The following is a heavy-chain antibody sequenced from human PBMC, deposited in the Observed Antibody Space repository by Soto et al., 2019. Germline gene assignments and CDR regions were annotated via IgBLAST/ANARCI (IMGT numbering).Heavy chain of an antibody. CDR1: GFTFSNYW. J-gene: IGHJ6*02. Sequence: EVQLVESGGGLVQPGGSLRLSCAASGFTFSNYWMYWVRQAPGKGRVWVSRVNNDGTDTTHADSVKGRFTISRDDAENTLYLQMNRLRAEDTAVYYCASGGLKHALDVWGPGAPITVSS. D-gene: IGHD3-16*01. CDR2: VNNDGTDT. V-gene: IGHV3-74*03. CDR3: ASGGLKHALDV.